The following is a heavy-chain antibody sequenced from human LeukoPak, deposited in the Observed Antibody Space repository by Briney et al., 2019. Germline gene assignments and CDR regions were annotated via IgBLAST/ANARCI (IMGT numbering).Heavy chain of an antibody. D-gene: IGHD3-22*01. V-gene: IGHV3-23*01. Sequence: GGSLRLSCAASGFTFSSYAMSWVRQAPGKGLEWVSAISGSGGSTYYADSVKGRFTISGDNSKNTLYLQMNSLRAEDTAVYYCAKDSGNYYDSSGYMDYWGQGTLATVSS. CDR2: ISGSGGST. CDR3: AKDSGNYYDSSGYMDY. J-gene: IGHJ4*02. CDR1: GFTFSSYA.